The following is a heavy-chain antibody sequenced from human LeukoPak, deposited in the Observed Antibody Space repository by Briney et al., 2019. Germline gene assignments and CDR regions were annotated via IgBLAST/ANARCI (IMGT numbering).Heavy chain of an antibody. CDR1: GYTFTSYA. J-gene: IGHJ5*02. V-gene: IGHV7-4-1*02. D-gene: IGHD3-3*01. CDR2: INTNTGNP. CDR3: ARPNQNYDFWSGSIGGFDP. Sequence: ASVKVSCKASGYTFTSYAMNWVRQAPGQGLEWMGWINTNTGNPTYAQGFTGRFVFSLDTSVSTAYLQISSLKAEDTAVYYCARPNQNYDFWSGSIGGFDPWGQGTLVTVSS.